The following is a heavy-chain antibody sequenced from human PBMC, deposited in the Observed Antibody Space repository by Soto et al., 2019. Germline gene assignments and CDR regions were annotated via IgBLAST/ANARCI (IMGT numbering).Heavy chain of an antibody. Sequence: EVQVVESGGGLVQPGGSLRLSCAASGFTFTSYWMTWVRQAPGRGLEWVANINKDGSEKSYVDSVKGRFTISRDNAKSSLYLQMNSRRADDKAVYYCVREIASRLWGKGTTVIVSS. CDR1: GFTFTSYW. V-gene: IGHV3-7*01. J-gene: IGHJ6*04. D-gene: IGHD2-21*01. CDR2: INKDGSEK. CDR3: VREIASRL.